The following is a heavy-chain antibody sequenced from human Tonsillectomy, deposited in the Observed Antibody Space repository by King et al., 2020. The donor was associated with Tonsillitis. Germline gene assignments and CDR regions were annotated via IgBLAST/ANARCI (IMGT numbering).Heavy chain of an antibody. CDR3: ARGAVGRELLQDY. D-gene: IGHD1-26*01. Sequence: VQLVESGGGLVQPGGSLRLSCAASGFTFSSYSMNWVRQAPGKGLEWVSYISSSSSTRYYADSVKGRVTISRDNAKNSLYLQMNSLRDEDTAVYYCARGAVGRELLQDYWGEGTLVTVSS. CDR1: GFTFSSYS. CDR2: ISSSSSTR. V-gene: IGHV3-48*02. J-gene: IGHJ4*02.